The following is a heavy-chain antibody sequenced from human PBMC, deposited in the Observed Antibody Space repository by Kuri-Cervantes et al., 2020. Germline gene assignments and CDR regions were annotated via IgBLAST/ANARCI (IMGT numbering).Heavy chain of an antibody. CDR2: ISSGSSTI. CDR3: ARHAGGNYFGY. CDR1: GFTFSSYN. V-gene: IGHV3-48*01. Sequence: GGSLRLSCTASGFTFSSYNMNWVRQAPGKGLEWVSYISSGSSTIYYADSVQGRFTISRDNAKNSLYLQMNSLRAEDTAVYYCARHAGGNYFGYRGPGTLVTVSS. J-gene: IGHJ4*02. D-gene: IGHD3-16*01.